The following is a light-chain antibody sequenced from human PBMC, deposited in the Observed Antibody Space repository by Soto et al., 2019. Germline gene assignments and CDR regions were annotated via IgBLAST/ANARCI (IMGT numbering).Light chain of an antibody. Sequence: QSVLTQPASVSGSPGQSITISCTGTSSDVGSYNLVSWYQQHPGKVPKLLIFEGNKRPSGVSNRFSASKSGSTASLTISGLQAEDEADYYCCSYAYTSTWVFGGGTKLTVL. CDR2: EGN. J-gene: IGLJ3*02. V-gene: IGLV2-23*01. CDR3: CSYAYTSTWV. CDR1: SSDVGSYNL.